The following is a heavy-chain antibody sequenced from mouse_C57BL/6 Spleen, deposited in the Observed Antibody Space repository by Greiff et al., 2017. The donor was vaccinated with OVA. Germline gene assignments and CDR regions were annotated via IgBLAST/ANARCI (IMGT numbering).Heavy chain of an antibody. V-gene: IGHV1-81*01. CDR2: IYPRSGNT. J-gene: IGHJ2*01. Sequence: VQLQESGAELARPGASVKLSCKASGYTFTSYGISWVKQRTGQGLEWIGEIYPRSGNTYYNEKFKGKATLTADKSSSTAYMEIRSLTSEDSAVYFCARWDDYGAFFDYWGQGTTLTVSS. CDR1: GYTFTSYG. CDR3: ARWDDYGAFFDY. D-gene: IGHD2-4*01.